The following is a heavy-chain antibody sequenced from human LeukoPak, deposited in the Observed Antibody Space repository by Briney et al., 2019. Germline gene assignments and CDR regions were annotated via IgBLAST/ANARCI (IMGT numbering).Heavy chain of an antibody. CDR1: GFTFSSYA. Sequence: GGSLRLSCAASGFTFSSYAMHWVRQAPGKGLEWVAVISYDGSNKYYADSVKGRFTISRDNSKNTLYLQMNSLRAEDTAVYYCARDSSGWPVLFYFDYWGQGTLVTVSS. V-gene: IGHV3-30-3*01. D-gene: IGHD6-19*01. CDR2: ISYDGSNK. CDR3: ARDSSGWPVLFYFDY. J-gene: IGHJ4*02.